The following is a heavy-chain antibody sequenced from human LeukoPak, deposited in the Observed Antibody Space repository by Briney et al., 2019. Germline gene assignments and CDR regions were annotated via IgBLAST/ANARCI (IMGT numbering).Heavy chain of an antibody. V-gene: IGHV3-30*14. J-gene: IGHJ5*01. CDR2: VSYEGTIK. CDR3: AREKFDS. CDR1: GFAFSNFA. Sequence: GGSLRLSCAASGFAFSNFAMHWVRQAPGKGLEWVAVVSYEGTIKYYSDSANGRFTISRDNSNTLISLQMNDLTTEDTAVYYCAREKFDSWGQGTLVTVSP.